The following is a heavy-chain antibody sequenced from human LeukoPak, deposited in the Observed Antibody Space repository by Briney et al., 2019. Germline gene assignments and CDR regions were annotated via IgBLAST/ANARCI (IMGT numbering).Heavy chain of an antibody. V-gene: IGHV3-21*01. J-gene: IGHJ4*02. D-gene: IGHD1-26*01. CDR3: ARALLVGATFNY. Sequence: KPGVTLRLSCAASGFTFSSYSMNWVRQAPGEGLEWVSSISSSSSYIYYADSVKGRFTISRDNAKNSLYLQMNSLRAEDTAVYYCARALLVGATFNYWGQGTLVTVSS. CDR2: ISSSSSYI. CDR1: GFTFSSYS.